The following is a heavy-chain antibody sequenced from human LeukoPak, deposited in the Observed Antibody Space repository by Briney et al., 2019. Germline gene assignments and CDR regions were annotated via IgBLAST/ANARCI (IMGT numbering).Heavy chain of an antibody. CDR1: GGSISSSSYY. D-gene: IGHD5-12*01. CDR3: ARGGSGYDPPGAFDI. J-gene: IGHJ3*02. V-gene: IGHV4-39*07. CDR2: IYYSGST. Sequence: SSETLSLTCTVSGGSISSSSYYWGWIRQPPGKGLEWIGSIYYSGSTYYNPSLKSRVTISVDTSKNQFSLKLSSVTAADTAVYYCARGGSGYDPPGAFDIWGQGTMVTVSS.